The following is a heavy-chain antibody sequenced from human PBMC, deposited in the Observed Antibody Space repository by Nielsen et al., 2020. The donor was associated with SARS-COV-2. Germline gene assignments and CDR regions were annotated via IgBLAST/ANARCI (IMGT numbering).Heavy chain of an antibody. D-gene: IGHD4-17*01. J-gene: IGHJ6*02. CDR1: GGSFSGYY. CDR3: GLLRSKSYYYYGMDV. CDR2: INHSGST. Sequence: SETLSLTCAVYGGSFSGYYWSWIRQPPGKGLEWIGEINHSGSTNHNPSLKSRVTISVDTSKNQFSLKLSSVTAADTAVYYCGLLRSKSYYYYGMDVWGQGTTVTVSS. V-gene: IGHV4-34*01.